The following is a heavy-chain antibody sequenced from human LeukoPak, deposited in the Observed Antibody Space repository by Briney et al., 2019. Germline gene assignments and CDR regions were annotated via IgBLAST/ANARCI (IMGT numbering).Heavy chain of an antibody. CDR2: IYYSGST. CDR3: ARHKPAPAAMEGAFDI. Sequence: SETLSLTCTVSGGSISSSSYYWGWIRQPPGKGLEWIGSIYYSGSTYYNPSLKSRVTISVDTSKNQFSLKLSSVTAADTAVYYCARHKPAPAAMEGAFDIWGQGTMVTVSS. J-gene: IGHJ3*02. V-gene: IGHV4-39*01. CDR1: GGSISSSSYY. D-gene: IGHD2-2*01.